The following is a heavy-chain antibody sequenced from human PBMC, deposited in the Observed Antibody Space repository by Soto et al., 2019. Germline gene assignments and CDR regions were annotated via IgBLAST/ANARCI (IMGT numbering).Heavy chain of an antibody. CDR1: GGSISSYY. D-gene: IGHD3-3*01. V-gene: IGHV4-4*07. J-gene: IGHJ6*02. CDR3: ARDVRLTIFGVITYYYGMDV. CDR2: MYTSGST. Sequence: PSETLSLTCTVSGGSISSYYWSWIRQPAGKGLEWIGRMYTSGSTNYNPSLKSRVTMSVDTSKNQFSLKLSSVTAAATAVYYVARDVRLTIFGVITYYYGMDVWGQGTTVTVSS.